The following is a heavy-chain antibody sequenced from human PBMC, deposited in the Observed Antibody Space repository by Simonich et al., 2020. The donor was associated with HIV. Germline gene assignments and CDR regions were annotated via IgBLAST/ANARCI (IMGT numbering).Heavy chain of an antibody. D-gene: IGHD6-13*01. CDR3: VRRKESSSWGY. V-gene: IGHV5-51*03. Sequence: EVQLVQSGAEVKKPGESLKISCKGSGYSFTSYWIGWVRQMPGKGLEWIGINYPGDSDTRNSPSSQGQVTISADKSISTAYLQWSSLKASDTAMYYCVRRKESSSWGYWGQGTLVTVSS. CDR1: GYSFTSYW. CDR2: NYPGDSDT. J-gene: IGHJ4*02.